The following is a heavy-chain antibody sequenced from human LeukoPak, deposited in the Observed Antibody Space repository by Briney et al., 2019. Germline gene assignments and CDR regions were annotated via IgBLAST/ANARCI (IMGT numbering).Heavy chain of an antibody. D-gene: IGHD3-10*01. J-gene: IGHJ4*02. Sequence: GGSLRLSCAASGFTFSSYGMSWVRQAPGKGLEWVGFIRSKAYGGTTEYAASVKGRFTISRDDSKSIAYLQMNSLKTEDTAVYYCTRDANVLLWFGESQFAPLLDYWGQGTLVTVSS. V-gene: IGHV3-49*04. CDR2: IRSKAYGGTT. CDR1: GFTFSSYG. CDR3: TRDANVLLWFGESQFAPLLDY.